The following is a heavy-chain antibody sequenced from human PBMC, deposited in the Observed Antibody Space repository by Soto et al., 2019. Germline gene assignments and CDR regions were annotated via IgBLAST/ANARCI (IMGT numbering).Heavy chain of an antibody. Sequence: GGSLRLSCAASGFTFSSYEMNWVRQAPGKGLEWVSYISSSGSTIYYADSVKGRFTISRDNTKNSLYLQMNSLRAEDTAFYCCARDRVGVADRRGGYDFDYWGQGTLGTVSS. D-gene: IGHD6-6*01. CDR3: ARDRVGVADRRGGYDFDY. CDR1: GFTFSSYE. V-gene: IGHV3-48*03. J-gene: IGHJ4*02. CDR2: ISSSGSTI.